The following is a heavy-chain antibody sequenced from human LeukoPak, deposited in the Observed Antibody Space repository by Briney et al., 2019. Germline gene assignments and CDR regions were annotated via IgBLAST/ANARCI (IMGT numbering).Heavy chain of an antibody. J-gene: IGHJ4*02. Sequence: GASVNVSCKASGYTFTGYYMHWVRQAPGQGLEWMGWINPNSGGTNYAQKFQGRVTMTRDTSISTAYMELSRLRSDDTAVYYCARDHLGVVVVPAAISLAPYFDYWGQGTLVTVSS. CDR3: ARDHLGVVVVPAAISLAPYFDY. V-gene: IGHV1-2*02. D-gene: IGHD2-2*01. CDR1: GYTFTGYY. CDR2: INPNSGGT.